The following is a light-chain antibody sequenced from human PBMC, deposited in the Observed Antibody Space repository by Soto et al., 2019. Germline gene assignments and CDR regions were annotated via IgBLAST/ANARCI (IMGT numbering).Light chain of an antibody. CDR1: SSDVGGYKF. J-gene: IGLJ3*02. CDR2: EVN. CDR3: LSYTSANTRV. V-gene: IGLV2-14*01. Sequence: QSVLTQPASVSASPGQSITISCTGTSSDVGGYKFVSWYQHHPGKAPKLMIYEVNNRPSGVSNRFSGSKSGNTASLTISGRQPEDEADYYCLSYTSANTRVFGGGTKLTVL.